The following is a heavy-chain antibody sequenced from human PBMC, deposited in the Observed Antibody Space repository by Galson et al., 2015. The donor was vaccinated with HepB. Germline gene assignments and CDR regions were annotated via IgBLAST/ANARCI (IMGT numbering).Heavy chain of an antibody. Sequence: ETLSLTCTVSGGSISSSTYNWGWIRQPPGKGLEWIGYVSHSGDTVYNTSLKSQVAISLDTSQNQLSLRLTSVTASDTAVYFCARRTPDAYCGSASCHLYFDYWGQGTLVTVSS. J-gene: IGHJ4*02. CDR3: ARRTPDAYCGSASCHLYFDY. CDR1: GGSISSSTYN. V-gene: IGHV4-61*05. CDR2: VSHSGDT. D-gene: IGHD2-2*01.